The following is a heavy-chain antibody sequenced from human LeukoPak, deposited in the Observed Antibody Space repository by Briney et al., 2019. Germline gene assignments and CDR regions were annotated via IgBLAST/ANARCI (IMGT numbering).Heavy chain of an antibody. D-gene: IGHD1-1*01. CDR1: GGTFSSYA. J-gene: IGHJ5*02. CDR2: IIPIFGTA. V-gene: IGHV1-69*01. Sequence: SVKVSCKASGGTFSSYAISWVRQAPGQGLEWMGGIIPIFGTANYAQKFQGRVTITADESTSTAYMEPSSLRSEDTAVYYCARDTDNWNDGNWFDPWGQGTLVTVSS. CDR3: ARDTDNWNDGNWFDP.